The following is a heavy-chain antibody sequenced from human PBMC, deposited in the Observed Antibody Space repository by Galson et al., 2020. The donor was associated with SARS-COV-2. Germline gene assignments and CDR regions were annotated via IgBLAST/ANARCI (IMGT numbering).Heavy chain of an antibody. CDR2: ISYDGSNK. D-gene: IGHD6-13*01. V-gene: IGHV3-30*18. CDR3: AKGTRGIAAAVDY. CDR1: GFTFSSYG. J-gene: IGHJ4*02. Sequence: TGGSLRLSCAASGFTFSSYGMHWVRQAPGKGLEWVAVISYDGSNKYYADSVKGRFTISRDNSKNTLYLQMNSLRAEDTAVYYCAKGTRGIAAAVDYWGQGTLVTVSS.